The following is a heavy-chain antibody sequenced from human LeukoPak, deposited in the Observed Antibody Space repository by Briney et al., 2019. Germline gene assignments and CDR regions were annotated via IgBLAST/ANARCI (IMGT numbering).Heavy chain of an antibody. CDR3: ASSFYYYDSSGLSGAFDI. CDR1: GGSISSGGYS. J-gene: IGHJ3*02. D-gene: IGHD3-22*01. CDR2: IYHSGST. Sequence: PSQTLSLTCAVSGGSISSGGYSWSWIRQPPGKGLEWIGYIYHSGSTNYNPSLKSRVTISVDKSKNQFSLKLSSVTAADTAVYYCASSFYYYDSSGLSGAFDIWGQGTMVTVSS. V-gene: IGHV4-30-2*01.